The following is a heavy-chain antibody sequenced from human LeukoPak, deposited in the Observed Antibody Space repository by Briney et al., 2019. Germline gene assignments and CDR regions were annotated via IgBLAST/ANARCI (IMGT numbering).Heavy chain of an antibody. CDR3: AIASLYGANRVFDY. Sequence: KTSETLSLTCTVSGDSISSDGYYWSWLRQHPGKGLEWLGYIYYTGTTYYNPSLKSRVTISVDTSKNQFSLKLSSVTAADTAVYYCAIASLYGANRVFDYWGQGTLVTVSS. V-gene: IGHV4-31*03. CDR1: GDSISSDGYY. J-gene: IGHJ4*02. CDR2: IYYTGTT. D-gene: IGHD4-23*01.